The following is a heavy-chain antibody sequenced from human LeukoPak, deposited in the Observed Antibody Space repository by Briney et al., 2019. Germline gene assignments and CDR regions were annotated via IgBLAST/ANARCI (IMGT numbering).Heavy chain of an antibody. CDR2: ISSGGSII. CDR1: GFTFSTYE. D-gene: IGHD1-7*01. CDR3: ARETGTGGYFDY. V-gene: IGHV3-48*03. J-gene: IGHJ4*01. Sequence: GGCLRLSCTASGFTFSTYEMNWVRQAPGKGLEWVSYISSGGSIIYYADSVKGRFTISRDNAKNSLYLQMSSLRAEDTAVYYCARETGTGGYFDYWGQGTLVTVSS.